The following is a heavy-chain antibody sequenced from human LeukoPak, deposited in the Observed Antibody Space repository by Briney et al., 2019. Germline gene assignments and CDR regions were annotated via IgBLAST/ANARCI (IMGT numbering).Heavy chain of an antibody. D-gene: IGHD4-17*01. V-gene: IGHV3-21*01. J-gene: IGHJ4*02. CDR2: ISSSRNYI. CDR1: GFTFSSYT. CDR3: ARDGYGNFDF. Sequence: GGSLRLSCAASGFTFSSYTMNWVRQAPGKGLEWVSFISSSRNYIYYSDSAKGRFTISRDNAKNSLYQQMNSLRAEDTAVFYCARDGYGNFDFWGQGTLVTVSS.